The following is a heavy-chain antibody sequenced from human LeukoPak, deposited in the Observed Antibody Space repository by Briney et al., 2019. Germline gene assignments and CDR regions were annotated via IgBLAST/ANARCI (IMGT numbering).Heavy chain of an antibody. CDR3: AKEEIEVAGLCH. CDR2: INREGSRS. D-gene: IGHD6-19*01. J-gene: IGHJ4*02. V-gene: IGHV3-74*01. Sequence: GGSLTLSCAASGFTFSDYWMYWLRQPPGKRLGWVSRINREGSRSTYADFVKGRFIIYIDNHNNNQYVSMNSLTTEEAAVYYCAKEEIEVAGLCHWGQGTLVTVSS. CDR1: GFTFSDYW.